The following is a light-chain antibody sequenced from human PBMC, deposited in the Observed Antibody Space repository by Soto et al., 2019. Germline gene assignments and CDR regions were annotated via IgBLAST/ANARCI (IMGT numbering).Light chain of an antibody. CDR2: EVN. CDR3: GSYSNTATRV. J-gene: IGLJ7*01. CDR1: SSDVGGYNF. Sequence: QSALTQPASVSGSPGQSITISCTGSSSDVGGYNFVSWFQQHPGKAPKLIIYEVNNRPSGVSNRFSASKSGSTASLTISGLQAEDEADYYCGSYSNTATRVFGGGTQLTVL. V-gene: IGLV2-14*01.